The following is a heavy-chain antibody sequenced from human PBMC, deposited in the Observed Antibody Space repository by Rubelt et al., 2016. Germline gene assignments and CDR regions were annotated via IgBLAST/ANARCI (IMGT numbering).Heavy chain of an antibody. CDR2: INSDGSST. Sequence: GGSLRLSCAASGFTFSNYAMTWVRQAPGKGLVWVSRINSDGSSTSYADSVKGRFTISRDNAKNTLYLQMNSLRAEDTAVYYCARDNTMGRFDPWGQGTLVTVSS. CDR1: GFTFSNYA. V-gene: IGHV3-74*01. J-gene: IGHJ5*02. D-gene: IGHD5-24*01. CDR3: ARDNTMGRFDP.